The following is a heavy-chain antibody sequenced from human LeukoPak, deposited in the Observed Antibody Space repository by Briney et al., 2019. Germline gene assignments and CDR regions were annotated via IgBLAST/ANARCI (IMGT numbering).Heavy chain of an antibody. CDR3: AREGWNYLDY. J-gene: IGHJ4*02. CDR2: IYYSGST. Sequence: SETLSLTCTVSGGSISSYYWSWLRQPPGKGLEWIGYIYYSGSTNYNPSLKSRVTISVDTSKNQFSLKLSSVTAADTAVYYYAREGWNYLDYWGQGTLVTVSS. V-gene: IGHV4-59*01. CDR1: GGSISSYY. D-gene: IGHD6-19*01.